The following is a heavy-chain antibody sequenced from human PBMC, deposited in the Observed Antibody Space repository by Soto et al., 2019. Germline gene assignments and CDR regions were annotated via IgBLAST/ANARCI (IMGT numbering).Heavy chain of an antibody. CDR3: AKYRRTDAEGYRLDF. Sequence: PSETLSLTCTLSGSSISGYYWSWIRQPPGKGLEWIGYVYYSGSTKYNPSLESRVTISVDMSNNQFSLMLTSVTAADTAVYYCAKYRRTDAEGYRLDFWGQGTLVTVSS. V-gene: IGHV4-59*01. D-gene: IGHD5-12*01. CDR1: GSSISGYY. J-gene: IGHJ4*02. CDR2: VYYSGST.